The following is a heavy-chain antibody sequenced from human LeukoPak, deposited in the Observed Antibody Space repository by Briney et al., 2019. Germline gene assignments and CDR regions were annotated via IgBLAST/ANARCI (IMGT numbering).Heavy chain of an antibody. Sequence: SETLSLTCTDSGGSISSYVWSWIRQPAGKGLAWIGRIYSSGISNYNPSLKSRVTMSVDTSKNQFSLKLSSVTAADTAVYYCARESSGYYGLFDPWGQGTLVTVSS. CDR3: ARESSGYYGLFDP. J-gene: IGHJ5*02. V-gene: IGHV4-4*07. CDR2: IYSSGIS. D-gene: IGHD3-22*01. CDR1: GGSISSYV.